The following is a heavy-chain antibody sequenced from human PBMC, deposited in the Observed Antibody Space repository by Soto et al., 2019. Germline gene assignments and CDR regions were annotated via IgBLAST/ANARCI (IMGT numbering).Heavy chain of an antibody. CDR2: IYYSGST. D-gene: IGHD2-2*01. V-gene: IGHV4-39*01. J-gene: IGHJ6*02. Sequence: SETLSLTCXVSGGSISSSSYYWGWIRQPPGKGLEWIGSIYYSGSTYYNPSLKSRVTISVDTSKNQFSLKVSSVTAADTAVYYCARLGGYCGTTSCYGYHAMDVWGQGTTVTVSS. CDR3: ARLGGYCGTTSCYGYHAMDV. CDR1: GGSISSSSYY.